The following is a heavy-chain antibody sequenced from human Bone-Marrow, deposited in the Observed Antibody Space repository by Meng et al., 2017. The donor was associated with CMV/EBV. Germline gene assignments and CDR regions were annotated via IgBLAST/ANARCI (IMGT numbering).Heavy chain of an antibody. Sequence: KGSCKAPGDTFNRSGFNWGQQVSGQGLEWMGGIIPVINSVRYTEKFQGRVSITADKSTSTVYMELSSPRSEDTAVYFCSLGNTFDDWGQGTLVTVSS. CDR2: IIPVINSV. V-gene: IGHV1-69*06. CDR1: GDTFNRSG. J-gene: IGHJ4*02. CDR3: SLGNTFDD. D-gene: IGHD1/OR15-1a*01.